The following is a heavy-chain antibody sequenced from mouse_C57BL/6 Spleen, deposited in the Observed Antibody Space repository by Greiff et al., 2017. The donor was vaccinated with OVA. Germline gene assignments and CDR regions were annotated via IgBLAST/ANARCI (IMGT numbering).Heavy chain of an antibody. V-gene: IGHV1-7*01. CDR3: ARSDWAWFAY. CDR2: INPSSGYT. CDR1: GYTFTSYW. Sequence: VQLQQSGAELAKPGASVKLSCKASGYTFTSYWMHWVKQRPGQGLEWIGYINPSSGYTKYNQKFKDKATLTVDKSSSTAYMQLSSLTSEDSAVYYCARSDWAWFAYWGQGTLVTVSA. J-gene: IGHJ3*01.